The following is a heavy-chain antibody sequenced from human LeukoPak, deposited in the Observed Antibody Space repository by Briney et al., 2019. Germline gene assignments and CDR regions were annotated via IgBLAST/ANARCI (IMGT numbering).Heavy chain of an antibody. CDR3: ARLWYGAFDI. Sequence: ASVKVSCKASGYTFTSYYMHWVRQAPGQGLEWMGIINPSGGSTSYAQKFQGRVTMTRDMSTSTVYMELSSLRSEDTAMYYCARLWYGAFDIWGQGTMVSVSS. CDR1: GYTFTSYY. J-gene: IGHJ3*02. D-gene: IGHD3-10*01. CDR2: INPSGGST. V-gene: IGHV1-46*01.